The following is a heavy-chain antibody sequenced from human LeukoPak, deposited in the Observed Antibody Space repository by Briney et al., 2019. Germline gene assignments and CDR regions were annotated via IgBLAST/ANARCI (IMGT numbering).Heavy chain of an antibody. Sequence: QTLSLTCAISGDTVSSTRAAWNWIRQSPSRGLEWLGRTYYRSKWYNDYAVSMKSRITINPDTSKNQFSLQLNSVTPEDTAVYYCARQTGSGLFILPGGQGTLVTVSS. J-gene: IGHJ4*02. CDR3: ARQTGSGLFILP. CDR2: TYYRSKWYN. D-gene: IGHD3/OR15-3a*01. V-gene: IGHV6-1*01. CDR1: GDTVSSTRAA.